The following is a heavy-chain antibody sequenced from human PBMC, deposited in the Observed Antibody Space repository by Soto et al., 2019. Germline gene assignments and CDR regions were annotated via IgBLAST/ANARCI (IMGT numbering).Heavy chain of an antibody. D-gene: IGHD6-13*01. CDR1: GYTFTSYG. CDR2: ISAYNGNT. V-gene: IGHV1-18*04. CDR3: ARSAAADRRVWFDP. J-gene: IGHJ5*02. Sequence: ASVKVSCKASGYTFTSYGISWVRQAPGQGLEWMGWISAYNGNTNYAQELQGRVTMTTDTSTSTAYMELRSLRSDDTAVYYCARSAAADRRVWFDPWGQGTLVTVSS.